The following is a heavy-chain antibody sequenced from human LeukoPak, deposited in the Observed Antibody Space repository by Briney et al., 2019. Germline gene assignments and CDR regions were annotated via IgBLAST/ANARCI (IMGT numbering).Heavy chain of an antibody. V-gene: IGHV3-23*01. D-gene: IGHD6-19*01. CDR1: GFTFSNYA. Sequence: PGGSLRLSCAASGFTFSNYAMTWVRQAPGKGLEWVSLISASGGSTYYADSVKGRFTISRDNSKNTLYLQMNSLRAEDTAVYHCAKDRESSGWYRQYYFDYWGQGTLVTVSS. J-gene: IGHJ4*02. CDR2: ISASGGST. CDR3: AKDRESSGWYRQYYFDY.